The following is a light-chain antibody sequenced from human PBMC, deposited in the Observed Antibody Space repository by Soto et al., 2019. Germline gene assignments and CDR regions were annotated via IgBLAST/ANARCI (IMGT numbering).Light chain of an antibody. V-gene: IGKV1-5*01. CDR2: DAS. CDR3: QQYIINPPGT. J-gene: IGKJ1*01. CDR1: QSISSW. Sequence: DIQMTQSPSTLSASVGDRVTITCRASQSISSWLAWYQQKPGKAPKLLIYDASSLKSGVPSRFSGSGSGTEFTLTISSLQPDDFATFYFQQYIINPPGTFGQGTKGK.